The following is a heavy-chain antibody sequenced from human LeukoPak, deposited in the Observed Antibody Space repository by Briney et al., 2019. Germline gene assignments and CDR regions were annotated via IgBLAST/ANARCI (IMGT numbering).Heavy chain of an antibody. V-gene: IGHV3-9*03. D-gene: IGHD4-23*01. CDR3: AAGFGGLDAFDI. CDR2: ISWNSGSI. CDR1: GFTFDDYA. J-gene: IGHJ3*02. Sequence: GRSLRLSCAASGFTFDDYAMHWVRQAPGKGLEWVSGISWNSGSIGYADSVKGRFTISRDNAKNSLYLQMNSLRAEDMALYYCAAGFGGLDAFDIWGQGTMVTVSS.